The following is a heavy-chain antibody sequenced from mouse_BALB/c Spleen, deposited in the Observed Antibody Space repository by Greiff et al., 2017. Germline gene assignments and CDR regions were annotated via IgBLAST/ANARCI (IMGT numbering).Heavy chain of an antibody. Sequence: EVKLVESGGGLVQPGGSLKLSCAASGFTFSSYTMSWVRQTPEKRLEWVAYISNGGGSTYYPDTVKGRFTISRDNARNILYLQMSSLRSEDTAMYYCARGIYYDYDYFDYWGQGTTLTVSS. J-gene: IGHJ2*01. CDR3: ARGIYYDYDYFDY. V-gene: IGHV5-12-2*01. D-gene: IGHD2-4*01. CDR2: ISNGGGST. CDR1: GFTFSSYT.